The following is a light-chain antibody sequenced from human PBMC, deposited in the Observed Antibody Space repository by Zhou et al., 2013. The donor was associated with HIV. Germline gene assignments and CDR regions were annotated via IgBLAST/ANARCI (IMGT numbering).Light chain of an antibody. CDR1: QSVRSN. Sequence: EIVMTQSSATLSVSPGERATLSCRASQSVRSNLAWYQQKPGQAPRLLIYGASNRATAIPDRFSGSGSGTDFTLTISRLEPEDFAVYYCQEYGGSPITFGQGTRLEI. CDR2: GAS. CDR3: QEYGGSPIT. V-gene: IGKV3-20*01. J-gene: IGKJ5*01.